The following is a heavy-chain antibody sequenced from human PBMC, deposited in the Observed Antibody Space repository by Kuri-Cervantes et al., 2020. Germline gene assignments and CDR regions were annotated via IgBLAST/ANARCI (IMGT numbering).Heavy chain of an antibody. CDR2: IYHSGST. D-gene: IGHD4-17*01. CDR3: ARAKSAIYGDYPRRSGYFDY. J-gene: IGHJ4*02. Sequence: SQTLSLTCAVSGYSISSGYYWGWIRQPPGKGLEWIGSIYHSGSTYYNPSLKSRVTISVDTSKNQFSLKLSSVTAADTAVYYCARAKSAIYGDYPRRSGYFDYWGQGTLVTVSS. V-gene: IGHV4-38-2*01. CDR1: GYSISSGYY.